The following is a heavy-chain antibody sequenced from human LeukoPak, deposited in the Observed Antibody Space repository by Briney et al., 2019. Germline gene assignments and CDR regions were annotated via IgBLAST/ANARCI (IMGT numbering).Heavy chain of an antibody. CDR1: GGSISSGGYY. Sequence: SQTLSLTCTVSGGSISSGGYYCSWIRQHPGKGLEWIGNIYYSGSTYYNPSLKSRVTISVDTSKNQFSLKLSSVTAADTAVYYCARASQTLGYCSSTSCYKDKRYNWFDPWGQGTLVTVSS. J-gene: IGHJ5*02. D-gene: IGHD2-2*01. CDR3: ARASQTLGYCSSTSCYKDKRYNWFDP. V-gene: IGHV4-31*03. CDR2: IYYSGST.